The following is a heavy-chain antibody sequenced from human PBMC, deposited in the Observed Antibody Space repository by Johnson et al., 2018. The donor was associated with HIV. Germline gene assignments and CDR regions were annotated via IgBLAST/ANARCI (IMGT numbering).Heavy chain of an antibody. J-gene: IGHJ3*02. Sequence: QVQLVESGGGVVQPGRSLRLSCVASGFTFSTYAMHWVRQAPGKGLEWVAVISYAGNNEYYAHPVKGRFTISRDNSKSTLFRQMNSLRAEDTALYYCARGGLGYQNIHDPFDIWGQGTMVTVSS. D-gene: IGHD2-2*01. CDR1: GFTFSTYA. CDR3: ARGGLGYQNIHDPFDI. CDR2: ISYAGNNE. V-gene: IGHV3-33*08.